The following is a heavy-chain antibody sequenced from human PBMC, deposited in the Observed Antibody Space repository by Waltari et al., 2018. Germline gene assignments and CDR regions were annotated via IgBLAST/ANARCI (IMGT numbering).Heavy chain of an antibody. Sequence: QVHLVESGGGLVKPGGSLRLSCAASGFTFSDHYMSWIRQAPGRGLECLSYISHSGGTKSYADSVKGRFTISRDNAKNSISLQMNSLRAEDTAFYFCARLAGIQQWFSWYFDLWGRGTLVTVSS. D-gene: IGHD5-18*01. CDR1: GFTFSDHY. CDR3: ARLAGIQQWFSWYFDL. V-gene: IGHV3-11*01. J-gene: IGHJ2*01. CDR2: ISHSGGTK.